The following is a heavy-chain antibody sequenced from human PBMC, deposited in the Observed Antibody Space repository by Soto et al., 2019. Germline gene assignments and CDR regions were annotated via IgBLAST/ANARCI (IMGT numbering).Heavy chain of an antibody. Sequence: PGGSLRLSCAASGFTFSSYSMNWVRQAPGKGLEWVSSISSSSSYIYYADSVKGRFTISRDNAKNSLYLQMNSLRAEDTAVYYCARGALRYYDSSGYYKPDAFDIWGQGTMVTVSS. V-gene: IGHV3-21*01. CDR1: GFTFSSYS. CDR2: ISSSSSYI. CDR3: ARGALRYYDSSGYYKPDAFDI. D-gene: IGHD3-22*01. J-gene: IGHJ3*02.